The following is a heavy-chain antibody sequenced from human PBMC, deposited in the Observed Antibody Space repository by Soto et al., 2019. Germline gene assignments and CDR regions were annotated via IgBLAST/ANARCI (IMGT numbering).Heavy chain of an antibody. CDR1: GFTFSNHA. J-gene: IGHJ5*01. D-gene: IGHD3-10*01. CDR3: AKNPYTSGIYYTDS. Sequence: EVQLLESGGDLVQPGGSLRLSCAASGFTFSNHAMTWVRQAPGKGLEWVSDISGGGTRTYYADSVKGRFTISRDNSKSTLYLQMNSLRSEDTAIYFCAKNPYTSGIYYTDSWGQGTLVTVSS. CDR2: ISGGGTRT. V-gene: IGHV3-23*01.